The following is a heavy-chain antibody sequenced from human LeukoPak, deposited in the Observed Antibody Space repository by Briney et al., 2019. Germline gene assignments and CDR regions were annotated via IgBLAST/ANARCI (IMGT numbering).Heavy chain of an antibody. CDR2: IYYSGST. D-gene: IGHD3-3*01. Sequence: PSETLSLTCTVSGGAISSYYWSWIRQPPGKGLEWIGYIYYSGSTNYNPSLKSRVTISVDTSKNQFSLKLSSVTAADTAVYYCARGHYDFWSGYSSFDYWGQGTLVTVSS. CDR3: ARGHYDFWSGYSSFDY. V-gene: IGHV4-59*01. J-gene: IGHJ4*02. CDR1: GGAISSYY.